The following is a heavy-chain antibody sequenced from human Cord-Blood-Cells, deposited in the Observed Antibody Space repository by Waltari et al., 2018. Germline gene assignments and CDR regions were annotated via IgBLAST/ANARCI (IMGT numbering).Heavy chain of an antibody. V-gene: IGHV1-8*01. CDR2: MNRNSGNT. CDR3: ARVWGAKYAFDI. J-gene: IGHJ3*02. D-gene: IGHD3-10*02. CDR1: GYTFTSYD. Sequence: QVQLVQSGAEVKKPGASVKVSCKASGYTFTSYDINWVRQATGQGLEWMGGMNRNSGNTGNAQKFQGRVTMTRNTSISTAYMELSSLRSEDTAVYYCARVWGAKYAFDIWGQGTMVTVSS.